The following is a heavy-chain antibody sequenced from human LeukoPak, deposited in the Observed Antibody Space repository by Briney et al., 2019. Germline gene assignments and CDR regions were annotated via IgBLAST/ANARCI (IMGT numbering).Heavy chain of an antibody. V-gene: IGHV1-69*06. J-gene: IGHJ6*03. CDR2: IIPIFGTA. Sequence: ASVKVSCKASGGTFSSYAISWVRQAPGQGLEWMGGIIPIFGTANYAQKFQGRVTITADKSTSTAYMELSSLRSEDTAVYYCARVGGTTIQYYYYYYMDVWGKGTTVTVSS. D-gene: IGHD1-7*01. CDR1: GGTFSSYA. CDR3: ARVGGTTIQYYYYYYMDV.